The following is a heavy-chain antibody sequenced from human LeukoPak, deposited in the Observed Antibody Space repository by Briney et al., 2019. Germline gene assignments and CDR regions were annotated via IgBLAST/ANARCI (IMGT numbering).Heavy chain of an antibody. CDR1: GYTFTGYY. J-gene: IGHJ6*02. V-gene: IGHV1-2*02. CDR2: INPNSGGT. CDR3: ASTSDGSYYDSSGYYDPTNYGMDV. Sequence: ASVKVSCKASGYTFTGYYMHWVRQAPGQGLEGMGWINPNSGGTNYAQKFQGRVTMTRDTSISTAYMELSRLRSDDTAVYYCASTSDGSYYDSSGYYDPTNYGMDVWGQGTTVTVSS. D-gene: IGHD3-22*01.